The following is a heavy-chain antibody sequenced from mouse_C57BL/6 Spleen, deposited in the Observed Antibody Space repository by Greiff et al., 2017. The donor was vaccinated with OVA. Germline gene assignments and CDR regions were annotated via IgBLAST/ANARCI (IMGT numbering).Heavy chain of an antibody. D-gene: IGHD2-3*01. J-gene: IGHJ4*01. V-gene: IGHV1-76*01. CDR1: GYTFTDYY. Sequence: VHLVESGAELVRPGASVKLSCKASGYTFTDYYINWVKQRPGQGLEWIARIYPGSGNTYYNEKFKGKATLTAEKSSSTAYMQLSSLTSEDSAVYFCAREGDGYLPYAMDYWGQGTSVTVSS. CDR2: IYPGSGNT. CDR3: AREGDGYLPYAMDY.